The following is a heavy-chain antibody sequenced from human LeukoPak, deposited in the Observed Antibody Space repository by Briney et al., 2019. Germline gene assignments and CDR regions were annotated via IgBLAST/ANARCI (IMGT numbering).Heavy chain of an antibody. J-gene: IGHJ3*02. Sequence: GGSLRLSCAASGFTFSNYWMHWVRQAPGKGLVWVSRINTDGSYTRYADSVKGRFTISRDNAKDTLYLHMNSLRAEDTAVYYCAINPDYGDYIDAFHIGGQGTMVTVSS. CDR2: INTDGSYT. CDR1: GFTFSNYW. D-gene: IGHD4-17*01. V-gene: IGHV3-74*01. CDR3: AINPDYGDYIDAFHI.